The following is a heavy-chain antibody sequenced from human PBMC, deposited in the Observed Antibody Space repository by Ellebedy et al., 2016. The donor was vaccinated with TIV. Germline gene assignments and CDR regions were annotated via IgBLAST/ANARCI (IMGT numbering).Heavy chain of an antibody. Sequence: GESLKISXAASGFTFSNDAMTWVRQAPGKGLEWVSTITGGVATTYYADSVKGRFTISRDNSKTTLYLQMNSLRAEDTAVYYWARGGPNYFDYWGQGTLVTVSS. CDR2: ITGGVATT. CDR3: ARGGPNYFDY. V-gene: IGHV3-23*01. D-gene: IGHD5-12*01. CDR1: GFTFSNDA. J-gene: IGHJ4*02.